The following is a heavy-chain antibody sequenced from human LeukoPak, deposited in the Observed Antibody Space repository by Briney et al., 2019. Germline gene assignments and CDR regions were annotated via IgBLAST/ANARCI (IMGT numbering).Heavy chain of an antibody. CDR1: GGSFSGYY. CDR3: ARSGMGIAAATH. J-gene: IGHJ4*02. CDR2: INHSGST. Sequence: SETLSLTCAVYGGSFSGYYWSWIRKPPGKGLEWIGEINHSGSTNYNPSLKSRVTISVDTSKNQFSLKLSSVTAADTAVYYCARSGMGIAAATHWGQGTLVTVST. D-gene: IGHD6-13*01. V-gene: IGHV4-34*01.